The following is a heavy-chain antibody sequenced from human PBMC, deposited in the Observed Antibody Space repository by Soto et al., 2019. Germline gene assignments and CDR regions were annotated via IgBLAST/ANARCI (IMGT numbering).Heavy chain of an antibody. J-gene: IGHJ2*01. Sequence: QVQLQESGPGLVKPSETLSLTGSVSGDAISRHYWSWIRPPPGKGLVCLGFFFHTGTALYNPSLKTRVSMSVDTSKNQFALRLTSVIPADPAVYFCARNYGGNSQFFGLWGRGTLVTVSS. CDR1: GDAISRHY. D-gene: IGHD4-17*01. CDR2: FFHTGTA. V-gene: IGHV4-59*11. CDR3: ARNYGGNSQFFGL.